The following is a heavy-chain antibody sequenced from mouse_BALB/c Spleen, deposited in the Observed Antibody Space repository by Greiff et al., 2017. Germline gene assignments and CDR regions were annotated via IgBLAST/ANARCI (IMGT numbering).Heavy chain of an antibody. CDR1: GFSLTSYG. CDR2: IWAGGST. Sequence: VKLMESGPGLVAPSQSLSITCTVSGFSLTSYGVHWVRQPPGKGLEWLGVIWAGGSTNYNSALMSRLSISKDNSKSQVFLKMNSLQTDDTAMYYCARDLLWLRDRDFYAMDYWGQGTSVTVSS. J-gene: IGHJ4*01. V-gene: IGHV2-9*02. D-gene: IGHD2-2*01. CDR3: ARDLLWLRDRDFYAMDY.